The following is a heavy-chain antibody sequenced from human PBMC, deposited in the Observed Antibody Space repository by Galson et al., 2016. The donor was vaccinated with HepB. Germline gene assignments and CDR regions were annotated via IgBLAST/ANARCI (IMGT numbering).Heavy chain of an antibody. CDR3: ARDLLWFFYGMDV. CDR2: ISGDGSTM. D-gene: IGHD3-10*01. Sequence: SLRLSCAASGFTFGIYSINWVRQAPGKGLEWLSYISGDGSTMYYADSVKGRFTISRDNAKNSVFLQMNSLRDEDTAVYYCARDLLWFFYGMDVWGQGTTVTVSS. J-gene: IGHJ6*02. CDR1: GFTFGIYS. V-gene: IGHV3-48*02.